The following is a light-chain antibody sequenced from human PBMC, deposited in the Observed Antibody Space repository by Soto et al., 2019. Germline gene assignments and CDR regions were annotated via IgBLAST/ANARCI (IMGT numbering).Light chain of an antibody. Sequence: QSALTQPASVSGSPGQSITISCTGTSSDVGGYNYVSWYQQHPGKAPKLMIYDVSNRPSGVSNRCSGSKSGNTASLTISGLQTEDEADYYCSSYTSSSTRVFGRGTKLTVL. J-gene: IGLJ2*01. V-gene: IGLV2-14*01. CDR3: SSYTSSSTRV. CDR1: SSDVGGYNY. CDR2: DVS.